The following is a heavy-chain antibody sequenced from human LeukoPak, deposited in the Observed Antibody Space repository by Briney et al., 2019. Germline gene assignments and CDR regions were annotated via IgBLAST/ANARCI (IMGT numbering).Heavy chain of an antibody. Sequence: GGSLRLSCAASGFTFSSYWMNWVRQAPGKGLVWVSRIASDGSSTTYADSVKGRFSISRDSAKNTLYLQMNSLRVEDTAVYYRARGRPHGNDYWGQGTLVTVSS. CDR2: IASDGSST. CDR3: ARGRPHGNDY. CDR1: GFTFSSYW. V-gene: IGHV3-74*01. D-gene: IGHD4-23*01. J-gene: IGHJ4*02.